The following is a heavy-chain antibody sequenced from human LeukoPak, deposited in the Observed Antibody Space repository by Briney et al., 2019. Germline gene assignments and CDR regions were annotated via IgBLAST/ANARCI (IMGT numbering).Heavy chain of an antibody. V-gene: IGHV1-69*04. CDR1: GGTFSSYA. CDR3: ARERPYYGSGSYYTPLDY. D-gene: IGHD3-10*01. CDR2: IIPIFGIA. J-gene: IGHJ4*02. Sequence: ASVKVSCKASGGTFSSYAISWVRQAPGQGLEWMGRIIPIFGIANYAQKFQGRVTITADKSTSTAYMELSSLRSEDTAVYYCARERPYYGSGSYYTPLDYWGQGTLVTVSS.